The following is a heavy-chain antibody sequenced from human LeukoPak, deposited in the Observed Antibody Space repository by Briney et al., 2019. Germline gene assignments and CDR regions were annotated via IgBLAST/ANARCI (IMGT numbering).Heavy chain of an antibody. CDR1: GYSISSGYY. D-gene: IGHD2-2*01. J-gene: IGHJ4*02. CDR2: IYHSGST. CDR3: ARVRGYCSSTICYRYYFDY. Sequence: SETLSLTCAVSGYSISSGYYWGWIRQPPGKGLEWIGTIYHSGSTYYNPSLKSRATISVDTSKNQFSLKLTSVTAAVTAVYYCARVRGYCSSTICYRYYFDYWGQGTLVTVSS. V-gene: IGHV4-38-2*01.